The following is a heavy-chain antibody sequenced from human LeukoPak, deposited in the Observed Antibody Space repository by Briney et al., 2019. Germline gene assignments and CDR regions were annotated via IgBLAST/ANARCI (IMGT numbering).Heavy chain of an antibody. CDR2: ISSSPSYI. D-gene: IGHD1-26*01. Sequence: PGGSLRLSCAASGFSFSRYNMNWVRQAPGKGLEWVSSISSSPSYIYYADSVKGRFTISRDNSRNTLYLQMNSLKTEDTAVYYCTTDRDPLVYYPQWELPSFDIWGQGTMVTVSS. CDR3: TTDRDPLVYYPQWELPSFDI. V-gene: IGHV3-21*03. J-gene: IGHJ3*02. CDR1: GFSFSRYN.